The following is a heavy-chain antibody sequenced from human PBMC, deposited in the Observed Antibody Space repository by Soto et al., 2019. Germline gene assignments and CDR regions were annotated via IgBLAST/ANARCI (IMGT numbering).Heavy chain of an antibody. D-gene: IGHD3-10*01. J-gene: IGHJ5*02. CDR3: VKNSVLFNT. CDR1: GFTFGTTD. V-gene: IGHV3-23*01. CDR2: IDGSGGIT. Sequence: QLLQSGGGLVQPGGSLTLSCAASGFTFGTTDMSWVRQAPGEGLEWVSTIDGSGGITYYADSVKGRFTISRDNSSNTVYLQMNSLGGDDTALYYCVKNSVLFNTWGKGALVTVSS.